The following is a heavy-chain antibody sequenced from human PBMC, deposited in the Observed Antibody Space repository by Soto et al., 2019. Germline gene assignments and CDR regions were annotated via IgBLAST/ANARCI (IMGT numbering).Heavy chain of an antibody. Sequence: RASVKVSCKASGYTFTGYYMHWVRQAPGQGLEWMGWINPNSGGTNYAQKFQGRVTMTRDTSISTAYMELSRLRSDDTAVYYCARGKYYYGSGSPKTWLDPWGQGTLVTVSS. CDR3: ARGKYYYGSGSPKTWLDP. V-gene: IGHV1-2*02. CDR1: GYTFTGYY. D-gene: IGHD3-10*01. CDR2: INPNSGGT. J-gene: IGHJ5*02.